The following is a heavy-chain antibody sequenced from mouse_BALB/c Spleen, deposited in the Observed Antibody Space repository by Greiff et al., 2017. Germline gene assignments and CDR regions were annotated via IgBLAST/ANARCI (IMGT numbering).Heavy chain of an antibody. CDR2: IYPGNSDT. CDR3: TFDYDGAMDY. CDR1: GYTFTSYW. D-gene: IGHD2-4*01. V-gene: IGHV1-5*01. J-gene: IGHJ4*01. Sequence: VHVKQSGTVLARPGASVKMSCKASGYTFTSYWMHWVKQRPGQGLEWIGAIYPGNSDTSYNQKFKGKAKLTAVTSTSTAYMELSSLTNEDSAVYYCTFDYDGAMDYWGQGTSVTVSS.